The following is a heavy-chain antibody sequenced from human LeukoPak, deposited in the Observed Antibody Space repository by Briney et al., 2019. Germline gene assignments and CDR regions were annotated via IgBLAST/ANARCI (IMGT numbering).Heavy chain of an antibody. V-gene: IGHV3-23*03. J-gene: IGHJ4*02. Sequence: PGGSLRLSCEASGFTFTTYAMSWVRQAPGKGLEWVSTIHSDGTTYYVDSVKGRFLISRDISQNTVYLEMNSLRAEDAAVNYCAREGWEELGHYFDYWGQGTVVTVSS. CDR1: GFTFTTYA. D-gene: IGHD1-26*01. CDR2: IHSDGTT. CDR3: AREGWEELGHYFDY.